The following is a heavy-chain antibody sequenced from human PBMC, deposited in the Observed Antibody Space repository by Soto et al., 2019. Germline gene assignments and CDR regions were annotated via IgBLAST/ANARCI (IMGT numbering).Heavy chain of an antibody. CDR3: ARDFAVDADY. J-gene: IGHJ4*02. CDR1: GLTFSTYS. V-gene: IGHV3-48*01. D-gene: IGHD2-21*01. CDR2: ISESSGTGSI. Sequence: EVQLVESGGGLVQPGGSLRLSCAVSGLTFSTYSMNWVRQAPGKGLEWVSFISESSGTGSIYYADSVKGRFTISRDNAKNPLYLQMNTLGAEETVVYYCARDFAVDADYWGQGNRVSVSS.